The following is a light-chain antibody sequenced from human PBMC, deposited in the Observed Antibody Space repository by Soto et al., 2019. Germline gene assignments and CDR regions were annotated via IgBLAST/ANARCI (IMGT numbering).Light chain of an antibody. CDR1: QDINNC. Sequence: DIPMTQIPSSLSASVGDRVTITCQASQDINNCLNWYHQKPGKAPNLLIYDASNLESGVPSRFNGSGSGTHSTLTISSLQPEDTATYYGPQYDNLPLTFGPGTTVDIK. V-gene: IGKV1-33*01. J-gene: IGKJ3*01. CDR3: PQYDNLPLT. CDR2: DAS.